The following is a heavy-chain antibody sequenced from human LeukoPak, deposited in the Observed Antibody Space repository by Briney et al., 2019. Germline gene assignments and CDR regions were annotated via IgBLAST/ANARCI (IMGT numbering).Heavy chain of an antibody. V-gene: IGHV3-23*01. CDR3: AKDRFGELSSDY. Sequence: GGSLRLSCAASGFTFSSYAMSWVRQAPGEGLEWFSAISGSGGSTYYADSVKGRFTISRDNSKNTLYLQMNSLRAEDTAVYYCAKDRFGELSSDYWGQGTLVTVSS. D-gene: IGHD3-10*01. CDR2: ISGSGGST. CDR1: GFTFSSYA. J-gene: IGHJ4*02.